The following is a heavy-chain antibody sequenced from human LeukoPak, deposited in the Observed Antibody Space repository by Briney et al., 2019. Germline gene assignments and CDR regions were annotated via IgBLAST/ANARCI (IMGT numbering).Heavy chain of an antibody. CDR1: GGSISSYY. CDR3: ARATLTKSSTYYYYYMDV. Sequence: PSETLSLTCTVSGGSISSYYWSWIRQPPGKGLEWIGYIYYSGSTNYNPSLKSRVTISVDTSKNQFSLKLSSVTAADTAVYYCARATLTKSSTYYYYYMDVWGKGTTVTVSS. V-gene: IGHV4-59*01. D-gene: IGHD2-2*01. J-gene: IGHJ6*03. CDR2: IYYSGST.